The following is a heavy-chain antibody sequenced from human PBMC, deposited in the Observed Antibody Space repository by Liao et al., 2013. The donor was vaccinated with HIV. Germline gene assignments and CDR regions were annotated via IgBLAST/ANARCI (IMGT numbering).Heavy chain of an antibody. V-gene: IGHV4-59*12. CDR1: GGSISSYY. D-gene: IGHD2-2*01. Sequence: QVQLQESGPGLVKPSETLSLTCTVSGGSISSYYWSWIRQPPGKGLEWIGYIYYSGSTNYNPSLKSRVTISVDTSNNRFSLKLSSVTAADTAVYYCARMPFGYQLPQDYYMDVWGNGTTVVVSS. CDR3: ARMPFGYQLPQDYYMDV. CDR2: IYYSGST. J-gene: IGHJ6*03.